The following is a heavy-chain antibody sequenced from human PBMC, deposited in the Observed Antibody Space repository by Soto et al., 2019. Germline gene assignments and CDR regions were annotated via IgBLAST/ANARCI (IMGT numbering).Heavy chain of an antibody. Sequence: ASVKVSCKASGYTFTSYAMHWVRQAPGQRLEWMGWINAGNGNTKYSQKFQGRVTITRDTSASTAYMELSSLRSEDTAVYYCARGRYCSSTSCWTYYYGMDVWGQGTTVTV. CDR1: GYTFTSYA. CDR2: INAGNGNT. V-gene: IGHV1-3*01. D-gene: IGHD2-2*01. J-gene: IGHJ6*02. CDR3: ARGRYCSSTSCWTYYYGMDV.